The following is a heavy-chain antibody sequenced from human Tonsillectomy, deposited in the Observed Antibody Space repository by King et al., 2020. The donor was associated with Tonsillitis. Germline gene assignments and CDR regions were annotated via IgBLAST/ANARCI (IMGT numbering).Heavy chain of an antibody. D-gene: IGHD1/OR15-1a*01. CDR3: ARGGSETSFDAFDI. Sequence: QLVQSGAEVKKPGASVKVSCKASGYTFTSYDINWVRQATGQGLEWMGWMNPNSGNTGYAQKFQGRVTLTRHTSISTAYMDLSSLRFEDTAVYFCARGGSETSFDAFDIWGQGTMVTVSS. CDR2: MNPNSGNT. J-gene: IGHJ3*02. CDR1: GYTFTSYD. V-gene: IGHV1-8*01.